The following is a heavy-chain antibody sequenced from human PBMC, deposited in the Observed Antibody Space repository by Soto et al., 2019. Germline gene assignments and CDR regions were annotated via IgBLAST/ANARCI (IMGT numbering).Heavy chain of an antibody. V-gene: IGHV1-2*02. D-gene: IGHD1-7*01. Sequence: ASVEVSCKASGYTFTDYYMHWVRQAPGQGLEWMGWINPNSGGTNYAQKFQGRVTMTRDTSISTAYMELSRLRSDDTAVYYCARKLELRGSYYYYYDMDVWGQGPTVTV. CDR2: INPNSGGT. CDR3: ARKLELRGSYYYYYDMDV. J-gene: IGHJ6*02. CDR1: GYTFTDYY.